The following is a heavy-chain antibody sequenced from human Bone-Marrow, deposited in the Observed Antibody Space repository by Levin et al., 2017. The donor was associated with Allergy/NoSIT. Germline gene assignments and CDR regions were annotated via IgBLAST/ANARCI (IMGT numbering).Heavy chain of an antibody. Sequence: PGGSLRLSCAASGFTFSTYGMHWVRQAPGKGLEWVAVVWHDGQYKFYADSVKGRFTISRDNSRNTLFLQMDSLTAEDTAVYYCARDEGITTMGVLTYTWLDPWGQGTLVIVSS. CDR1: GFTFSTYG. V-gene: IGHV3-33*01. D-gene: IGHD4/OR15-4a*01. CDR2: VWHDGQYK. CDR3: ARDEGITTMGVLTYTWLDP. J-gene: IGHJ5*02.